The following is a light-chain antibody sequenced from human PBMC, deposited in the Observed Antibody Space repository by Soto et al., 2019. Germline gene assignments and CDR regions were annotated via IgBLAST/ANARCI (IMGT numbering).Light chain of an antibody. CDR2: AAS. Sequence: DLQMTRSPSSLSASVGDSVTITCRASQSISSYLNWYQQKPGKAPKLLIYAASSLQSGVPSRFSGSGSGTDFTLTISSLQPEDFATYYCQQSYSTPYTFGQGTKLEIK. CDR3: QQSYSTPYT. V-gene: IGKV1-39*01. CDR1: QSISSY. J-gene: IGKJ2*01.